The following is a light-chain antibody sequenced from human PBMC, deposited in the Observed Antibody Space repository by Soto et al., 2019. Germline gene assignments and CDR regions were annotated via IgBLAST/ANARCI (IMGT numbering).Light chain of an antibody. J-gene: IGKJ4*01. CDR3: QQYNAWPLT. CDR1: GGISSN. CDR2: NSF. V-gene: IGKV3-15*01. Sequence: EIVMTQSPPTLSVSQGERASLSCRASGGISSNLAWYQQKPGQAPRLLIYNSFSRATGIPARVSGSGSGTEFTSTISSLQFEDFAVYYCQQYNAWPLTFGGGTKVEIK.